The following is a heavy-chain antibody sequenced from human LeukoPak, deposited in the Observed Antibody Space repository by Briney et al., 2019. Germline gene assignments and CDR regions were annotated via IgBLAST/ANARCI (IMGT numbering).Heavy chain of an antibody. CDR1: GFTFSSYW. V-gene: IGHV3-74*01. J-gene: IGHJ4*02. D-gene: IGHD7-27*01. Sequence: GGSLRLSCAASGFTFSSYWMHWVRQGPGKGLVWVSSINSDGSSTTYADSVEGRFTISRDNAKNTLYLQMNSLRVEDTGVYYCARDDNGGFDYWGQGTLVTVSS. CDR2: INSDGSST. CDR3: ARDDNGGFDY.